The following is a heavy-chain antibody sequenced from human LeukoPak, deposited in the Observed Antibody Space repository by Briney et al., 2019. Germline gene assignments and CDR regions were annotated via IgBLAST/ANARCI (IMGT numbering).Heavy chain of an antibody. Sequence: ASVKVSCKPSGYTFTGYYMHWVRQAPGLGLEWMGWINPNSGGTNSAQKFQGRVTMTRDTSISTAYMELGRLRSDDTAVYYCAPGDRTGTTSGVSGMALYYFDYWGQGTLVTVSS. V-gene: IGHV1-2*02. CDR1: GYTFTGYY. CDR2: INPNSGGT. D-gene: IGHD1-1*01. J-gene: IGHJ4*02. CDR3: APGDRTGTTSGVSGMALYYFDY.